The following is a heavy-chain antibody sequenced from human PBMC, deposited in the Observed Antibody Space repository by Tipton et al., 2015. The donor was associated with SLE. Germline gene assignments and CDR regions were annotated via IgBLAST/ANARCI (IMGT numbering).Heavy chain of an antibody. V-gene: IGHV4-34*01. Sequence: LRLSCAVYGESFSGSYWSWIRQPPGKGLEWIGEISLGEGTNYNPSLKSRVIISEDTSKKQFSLKLDSVTAADTAVYFCARGRLRCDSWGQGTLVIASS. J-gene: IGHJ4*02. D-gene: IGHD5-12*01. CDR2: ISLGEGT. CDR1: GESFSGSY. CDR3: ARGRLRCDS.